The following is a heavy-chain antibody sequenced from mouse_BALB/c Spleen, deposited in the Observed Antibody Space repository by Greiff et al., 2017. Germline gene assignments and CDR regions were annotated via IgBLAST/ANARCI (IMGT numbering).Heavy chain of an antibody. V-gene: IGHV5-6-5*01. CDR1: GFTFSSYA. J-gene: IGHJ1*01. CDR3: LSYRYDDWYFDV. D-gene: IGHD2-14*01. Sequence: EVKVVESGGGLVKPGGSLKLSCAASGFTFSSYAMSWVRQTPEKRLEWVASISSGGSTYYPDSVKGRFTISRDNARNILYLQMSSLRSEDTAMYYCLSYRYDDWYFDVWGAGTTVTVSS. CDR2: ISSGGST.